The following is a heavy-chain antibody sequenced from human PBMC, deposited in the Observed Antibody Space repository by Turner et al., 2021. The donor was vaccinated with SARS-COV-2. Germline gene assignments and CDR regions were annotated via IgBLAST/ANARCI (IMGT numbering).Heavy chain of an antibody. CDR1: GGSISSYY. Sequence: QVQLQESGPGLVKPSETLSLTCTVSGGSISSYYWCWIRQPPGKGLEWIGNINYSWSTTFNPPLKSRVTISIDTSKNQFSLKLSSVTAADTAVYYCARAPGEGAIDYWGQGTLVTVSS. CDR2: INYSWST. J-gene: IGHJ4*02. D-gene: IGHD3-16*01. CDR3: ARAPGEGAIDY. V-gene: IGHV4-59*01.